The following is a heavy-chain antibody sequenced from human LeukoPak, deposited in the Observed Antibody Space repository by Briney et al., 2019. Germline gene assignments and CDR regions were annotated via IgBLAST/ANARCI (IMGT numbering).Heavy chain of an antibody. J-gene: IGHJ4*02. CDR3: AKGGIGTMIVVVITTWDY. CDR1: GFTFSSYA. CDR2: ISGSGGST. Sequence: GGSLRLSCAASGFTFSSYAMSWVRQAPGKGLGWVSAISGSGGSTYYADSVKGRFTISRDNSKNTLYLQMNSLRAEDTAVYYCAKGGIGTMIVVVITTWDYWGQGTLVTVSS. D-gene: IGHD3-22*01. V-gene: IGHV3-23*01.